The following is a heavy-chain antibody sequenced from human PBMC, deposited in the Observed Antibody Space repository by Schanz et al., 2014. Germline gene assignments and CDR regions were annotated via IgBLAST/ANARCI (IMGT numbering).Heavy chain of an antibody. J-gene: IGHJ3*01. V-gene: IGHV3-30-3*01. CDR2: ISYDGNTK. CDR3: ARGREVVAKIFDV. Sequence: VQLLESGGGLVQPGGSLRLSCAASGFTFNSYAFHWVRQAPGKGLEWVALISYDGNTKYYADSVKGRFTISRDNSKNTLDLQMNSLRAEDTAIYYCARGREVVAKIFDVWGQGTMVTVSS. CDR1: GFTFNSYA. D-gene: IGHD3-22*01.